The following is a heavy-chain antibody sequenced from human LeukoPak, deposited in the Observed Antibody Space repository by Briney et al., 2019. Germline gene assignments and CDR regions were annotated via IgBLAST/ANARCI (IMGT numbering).Heavy chain of an antibody. J-gene: IGHJ4*02. D-gene: IGHD3-10*01. V-gene: IGHV1-69*06. CDR2: IIPIFGTA. CDR3: AREIWTYGSGSYYSLDY. Sequence: SVKVSCKASGGTFSSYAISWVRQAPGQGLEWMGGIIPIFGTANYAQKFQGRVTITADKSTSTAYMELSSLRSEDTAVYYCAREIWTYGSGSYYSLDYWGQGTLVTVSS. CDR1: GGTFSSYA.